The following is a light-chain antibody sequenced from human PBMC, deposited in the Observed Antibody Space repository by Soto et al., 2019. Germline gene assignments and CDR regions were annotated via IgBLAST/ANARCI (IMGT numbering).Light chain of an antibody. CDR2: DAS. Sequence: EIVLTQSPATLSLSPGERATLSCRASRSISSYLAWYQQKPGQAPRLLTYDASNRATGIPARFSGSGSGTDFTLTISSLEPEDFAVYYCQQRSNWPLITFSQGTRLEIK. J-gene: IGKJ5*01. CDR1: RSISSY. CDR3: QQRSNWPLIT. V-gene: IGKV3-11*01.